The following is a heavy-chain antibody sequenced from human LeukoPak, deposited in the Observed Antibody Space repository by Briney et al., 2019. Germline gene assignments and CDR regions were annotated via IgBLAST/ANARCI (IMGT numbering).Heavy chain of an antibody. V-gene: IGHV1-2*02. CDR1: GYTFTGYY. Sequence: ASVKVSCKASGYTFTGYYMHWVRQAPGQGLEWMGWINPNSGGTNYAQKFQGRVTMTRDTSISTAYMELSRLRSDDTAVYYCARDRVDYYDSSGYSEVDYWGQGTLVTVSS. CDR3: ARDRVDYYDSSGYSEVDY. D-gene: IGHD3-22*01. CDR2: INPNSGGT. J-gene: IGHJ4*02.